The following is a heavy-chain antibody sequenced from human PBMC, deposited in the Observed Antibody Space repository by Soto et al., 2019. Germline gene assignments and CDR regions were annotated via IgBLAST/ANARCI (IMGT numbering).Heavy chain of an antibody. V-gene: IGHV3-23*01. CDR3: AKAGLYTSSWLAFDY. J-gene: IGHJ4*02. CDR2: ISGSGGST. Sequence: PGGSLRLSCAASGFTFSSYAMSWVRQAPGKGLEWVSAISGSGGSTYYADSVKGRFTISRDNSKNTLYLQMNSLGAEDTAVYYCAKAGLYTSSWLAFDYWGQGTLVTVSS. D-gene: IGHD6-13*01. CDR1: GFTFSSYA.